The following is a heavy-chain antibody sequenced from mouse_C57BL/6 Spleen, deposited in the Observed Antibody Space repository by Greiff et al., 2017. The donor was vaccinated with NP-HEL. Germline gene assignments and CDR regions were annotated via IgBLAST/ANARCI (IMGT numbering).Heavy chain of an antibody. CDR1: GYTFTSYW. Sequence: QVQLKQPGAELVKPGASVKLSCKASGYTFTSYWMQWVKQRPGQGLEWIGEIDPSDSYTTYNQKFKGKATLTVDTSSSTAYMQLSSLTSEDSAVYYCARRIITTVVYFDYWGQGTTLTVSS. D-gene: IGHD1-1*01. V-gene: IGHV1-50*01. J-gene: IGHJ2*01. CDR2: IDPSDSYT. CDR3: ARRIITTVVYFDY.